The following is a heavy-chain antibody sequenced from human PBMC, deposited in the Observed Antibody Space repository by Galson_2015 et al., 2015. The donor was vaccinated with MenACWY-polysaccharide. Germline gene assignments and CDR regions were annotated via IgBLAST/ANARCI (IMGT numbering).Heavy chain of an antibody. CDR1: GGSISSSNW. D-gene: IGHD4-17*01. V-gene: IGHV4-4*02. CDR2: IYHSGST. Sequence: SETLSLTCAVSGGSISSSNWWSWVRQPPGKGLEWIGEIYHSGSTNYNPSLKSRVTISVDKSKNQFSLKLSSVTAADTAVYYCATTTVTTKYYFDYWGQGTLVTVSS. J-gene: IGHJ4*02. CDR3: ATTTVTTKYYFDY.